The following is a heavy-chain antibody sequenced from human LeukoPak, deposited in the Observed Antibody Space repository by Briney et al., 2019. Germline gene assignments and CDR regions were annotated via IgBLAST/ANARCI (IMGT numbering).Heavy chain of an antibody. CDR1: GYTFTSYD. D-gene: IGHD3/OR15-3a*01. V-gene: IGHV1-8*01. CDR2: MNSNSANT. J-gene: IGHJ6*03. Sequence: ASVKVSCKASGYTFTSYDIHWVRQATGQGLEWMGWMNSNSANTGYAQKFQGRVTMTRNTSISTAYMELSSLRSEDTAVYYCARRTGYYNYMDVWGKGTTVTVSS. CDR3: ARRTGYYNYMDV.